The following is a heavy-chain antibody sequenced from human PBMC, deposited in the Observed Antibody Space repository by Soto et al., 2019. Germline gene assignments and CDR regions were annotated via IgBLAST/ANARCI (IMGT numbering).Heavy chain of an antibody. J-gene: IGHJ3*02. CDR2: ISGSGGST. CDR3: AKTYYYDSSGYYLADAFDI. D-gene: IGHD3-22*01. CDR1: GFTFSSYA. V-gene: IGHV3-23*01. Sequence: GGSLRLSCAASGFTFSSYAMSWVRQAPGKGLEWVSAISGSGGSTYYADSVKGRFTISRDNSKNALYLQMNSLRAEDTAVYYCAKTYYYDSSGYYLADAFDIWGQGTMVTVSS.